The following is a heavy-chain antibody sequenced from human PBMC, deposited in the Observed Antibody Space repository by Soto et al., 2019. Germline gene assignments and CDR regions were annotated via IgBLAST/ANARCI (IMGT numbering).Heavy chain of an antibody. CDR2: MNPNSGNT. CDR3: AIFRRITMVRGVLPATDAFDI. J-gene: IGHJ3*02. V-gene: IGHV1-8*01. CDR1: GYTFTSYD. Sequence: ASVKVSCKASGYTFTSYDINWVRQATGQGLEWMGWMNPNSGNTGYAQKFQGRVTMTRNTSISTAYMELSSLRSEDTAVYSCAIFRRITMVRGVLPATDAFDIWGQGTMVTVSS. D-gene: IGHD3-10*01.